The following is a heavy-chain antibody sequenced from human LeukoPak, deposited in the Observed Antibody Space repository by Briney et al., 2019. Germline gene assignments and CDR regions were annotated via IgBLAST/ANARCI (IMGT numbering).Heavy chain of an antibody. CDR2: INHSGST. CDR1: GGSFSGYY. Sequence: SETLSLTCAVYGGSFSGYYWSWIRQPPGKGLEWIREINHSGSTNYNPSLKSRVTISLDTSKSQFSLKVRYVTAADTAVYYCARGLNDSWTGENYWGQGTLVTVSS. J-gene: IGHJ4*02. CDR3: ARGLNDSWTGENY. D-gene: IGHD3-3*01. V-gene: IGHV4-34*01.